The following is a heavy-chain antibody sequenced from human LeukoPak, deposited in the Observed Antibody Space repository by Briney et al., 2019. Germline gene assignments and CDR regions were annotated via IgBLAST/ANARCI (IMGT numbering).Heavy chain of an antibody. Sequence: PGGSLRLSCAASGFTYSRYAMSWVRHAPGKGLEWVSAISGSGGSTYYAHSVKGRFTISRDNAKNSLYLQMNSLRAEDTAVYYCAREGYDYVWGSYRFDYWGQGTLVTVSS. CDR1: GFTYSRYA. J-gene: IGHJ4*02. CDR2: ISGSGGST. D-gene: IGHD3-16*02. V-gene: IGHV3-23*01. CDR3: AREGYDYVWGSYRFDY.